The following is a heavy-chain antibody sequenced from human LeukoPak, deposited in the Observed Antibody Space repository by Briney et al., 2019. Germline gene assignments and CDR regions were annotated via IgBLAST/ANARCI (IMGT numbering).Heavy chain of an antibody. V-gene: IGHV4-39*01. CDR1: GGSISSSSYY. Sequence: PSETLSLTCTVSGGSISSSSYYWGWIRQPPGKGLEWIGSIYYSGSTYYNPSLKSRVTISVDTSKNQFSLKLSSVTAADTAVYYCARGPDYGENPPIDYWGRGTLVTVSS. CDR2: IYYSGST. D-gene: IGHD4-17*01. J-gene: IGHJ4*02. CDR3: ARGPDYGENPPIDY.